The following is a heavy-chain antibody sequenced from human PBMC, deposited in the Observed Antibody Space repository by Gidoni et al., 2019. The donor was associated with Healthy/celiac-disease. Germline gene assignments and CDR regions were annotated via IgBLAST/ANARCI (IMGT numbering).Heavy chain of an antibody. Sequence: EVQLVESGGGLVQPGRSLRLSCAASGFTFDDYAMHWVRQAPGKGLEWVSGISWNSGSIGYADSVKGRFTISRDNAKNSLYLQMNSLRAEDTALYYCAKDKIDLSSSPISTYGMDVWGQGTTVTVSS. CDR2: ISWNSGSI. V-gene: IGHV3-9*01. D-gene: IGHD6-6*01. CDR1: GFTFDDYA. CDR3: AKDKIDLSSSPISTYGMDV. J-gene: IGHJ6*02.